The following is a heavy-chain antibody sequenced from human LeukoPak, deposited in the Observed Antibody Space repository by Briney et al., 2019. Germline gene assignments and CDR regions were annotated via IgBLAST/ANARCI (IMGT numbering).Heavy chain of an antibody. V-gene: IGHV3-48*02. Sequence: GSLRLSCAASGFTFSSYSMNWVRQAPGKGLEWVSYISSSSSVIYYADSVKGRFTISRDNAKNSLFLQMSSLRDEDTAVYYCARDDSSGYFFDSWGQGTLVTVSS. CDR2: ISSSSSVI. J-gene: IGHJ4*02. CDR3: ARDDSSGYFFDS. D-gene: IGHD3-22*01. CDR1: GFTFSSYS.